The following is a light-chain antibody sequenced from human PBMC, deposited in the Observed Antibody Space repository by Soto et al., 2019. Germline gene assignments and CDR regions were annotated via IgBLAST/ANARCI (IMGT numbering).Light chain of an antibody. CDR3: QQRSDWPIT. V-gene: IGKV3-11*01. CDR2: DAS. CDR1: QSVSRY. J-gene: IGKJ5*01. Sequence: EIVLTQSPATLSLSPGERATLSCRASQSVSRYLAWYQQKPGQAPRLLIYDASNRATGIPARFSGSGSGKDFPLTISGRDPEDFAVYYCQQRSDWPITFGQGTRLEIK.